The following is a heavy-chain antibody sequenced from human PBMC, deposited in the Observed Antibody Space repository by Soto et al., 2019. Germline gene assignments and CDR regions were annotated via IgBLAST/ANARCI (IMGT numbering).Heavy chain of an antibody. D-gene: IGHD2-21*02. CDR1: GYAFTSYG. V-gene: IGHV1-18*04. J-gene: IGHJ4*02. CDR2: ISTYNSDT. Sequence: QVHLVQSGAEVKKPGASVKVSCKASGYAFTSYGMSWVRQAPGQGLEWMGWISTYNSDTNSAPRLQGRITMTTDSSTSTAYMELRSLTSDDTAVYYCVRDERDSCRGDNCFYFDYWGQGTLVSVSS. CDR3: VRDERDSCRGDNCFYFDY.